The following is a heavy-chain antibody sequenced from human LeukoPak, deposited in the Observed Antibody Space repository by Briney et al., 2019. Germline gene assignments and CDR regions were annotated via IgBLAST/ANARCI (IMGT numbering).Heavy chain of an antibody. V-gene: IGHV3-30*18. CDR2: ISYDGSNK. D-gene: IGHD6-13*01. Sequence: GRSLRLSCAASGFTFSSYGMLWVRQAPGKGLEWVAVISYDGSNKYYADSVKGRFTISRDNSKNTLYLQMNSLRAEDTAVYYCAKAYSSSALDYWGQGTLVTVSS. CDR3: AKAYSSSALDY. CDR1: GFTFSSYG. J-gene: IGHJ4*02.